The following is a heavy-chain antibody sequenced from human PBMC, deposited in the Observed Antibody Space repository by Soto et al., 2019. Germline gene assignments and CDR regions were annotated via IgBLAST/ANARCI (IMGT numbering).Heavy chain of an antibody. CDR2: INHSGST. CDR1: GFTFSDYY. Sequence: GSLRLSCAGSGFTFSDYYINWVRQAPGKGMEWIGEINHSGSTNYNPSLKSRVTISVDTSKNQFFLKLSSVTAADTAVYYCARGRGIMITFGGVIVPGPYYYYYMDVWGKGTTVTVSS. CDR3: ARGRGIMITFGGVIVPGPYYYYYMDV. J-gene: IGHJ6*03. V-gene: IGHV4-34*01. D-gene: IGHD3-16*02.